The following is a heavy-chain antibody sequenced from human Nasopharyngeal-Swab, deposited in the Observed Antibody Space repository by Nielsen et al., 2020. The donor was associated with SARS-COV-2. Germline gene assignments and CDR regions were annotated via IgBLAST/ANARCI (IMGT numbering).Heavy chain of an antibody. V-gene: IGHV3-64D*08. CDR2: ISISGANA. J-gene: IGHJ4*02. D-gene: IGHD5-18*01. CDR3: VKRVGDTPKVTDLDY. CDR1: GFIFSSFP. Sequence: GGSLRLSCSASGFIFSSFPMQWVRQAPGKGLEYISAISISGANAYYSDSVQGRFTISRDNSINTLYLQMSSLRTEDTAVYYCVKRVGDTPKVTDLDYWGQGTLVTVSS.